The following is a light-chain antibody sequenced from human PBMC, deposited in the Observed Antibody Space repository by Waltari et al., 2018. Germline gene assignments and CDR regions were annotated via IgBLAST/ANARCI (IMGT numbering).Light chain of an antibody. CDR1: SGSVSSTSY. J-gene: IGLJ3*02. CDR2: NGN. Sequence: QTVLTQEPSLSVSPGGTVTLTCALSSGSVSSTSYATWYQQTPGLPPRTLVYNGNCLSAGVPDRFSGSILGNKAALTITGAQADDESDYYCSMYMGSGIWVFGGGTKLTVL. CDR3: SMYMGSGIWV. V-gene: IGLV8-61*01.